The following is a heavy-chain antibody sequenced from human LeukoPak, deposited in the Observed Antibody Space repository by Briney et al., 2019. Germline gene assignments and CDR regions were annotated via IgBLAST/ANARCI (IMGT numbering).Heavy chain of an antibody. CDR1: GYTFTSYG. D-gene: IGHD7-27*01. Sequence: GASVKVSCKASGYTFTSYGISWVRQAPGQGLEWMGWISAYNGNTNYAQKLQGRVTMTTDTSTSTAYMELRSLRSEDTAVYYCARGPLGILTSFYYYYGMDVWGQGTTVTVSS. J-gene: IGHJ6*02. CDR3: ARGPLGILTSFYYYYGMDV. CDR2: ISAYNGNT. V-gene: IGHV1-18*01.